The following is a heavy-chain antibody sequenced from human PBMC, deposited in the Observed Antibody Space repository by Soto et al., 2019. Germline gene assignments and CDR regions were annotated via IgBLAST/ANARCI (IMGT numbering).Heavy chain of an antibody. CDR1: GGTFSSYA. Sequence: QVQLVQSGAEVKKPGSSVKVSCKASGGTFSSYAISWVRQAPGQGLEWMGGIIPIFGTANYAQKFQGRVTITADESTSTAYMEMSSLRSEDTAVYYCARDGERAAAGTSGMVVWGQGTTVTVSS. J-gene: IGHJ6*02. CDR3: ARDGERAAAGTSGMVV. V-gene: IGHV1-69*12. CDR2: IIPIFGTA. D-gene: IGHD6-13*01.